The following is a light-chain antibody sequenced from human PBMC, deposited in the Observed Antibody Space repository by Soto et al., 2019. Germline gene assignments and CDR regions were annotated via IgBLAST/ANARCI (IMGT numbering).Light chain of an antibody. CDR1: YSNVGINH. J-gene: IGLJ2*01. CDR2: DSD. CDR3: ATWDNSLRVVV. V-gene: IGLV1-51*01. Sequence: QSVLTQPPSVSAAPGQTVTISCSGSYSNVGINHVAWYQQLPGTAPRLLLYDSDKRPSGIPDRFSGSKSGTSATLGITGLQTGDEADYYCATWDNSLRVVVFGGGTQLTVL.